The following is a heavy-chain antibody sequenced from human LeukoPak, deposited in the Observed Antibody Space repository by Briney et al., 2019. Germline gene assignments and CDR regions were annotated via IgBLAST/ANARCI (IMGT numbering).Heavy chain of an antibody. V-gene: IGHV3-30*18. Sequence: PGGSLRLSCAASGFAFRTYGMHWVRQAPGKGLEWVAVISYDGSEKHNADSVKGRFTISRDNSKNMLYLEMNSLRTEDTAVYYCAKDRGETMVRGVYYYYGMDDWGQGTTVTVSS. CDR1: GFAFRTYG. D-gene: IGHD3-10*01. J-gene: IGHJ6*02. CDR2: ISYDGSEK. CDR3: AKDRGETMVRGVYYYYGMDD.